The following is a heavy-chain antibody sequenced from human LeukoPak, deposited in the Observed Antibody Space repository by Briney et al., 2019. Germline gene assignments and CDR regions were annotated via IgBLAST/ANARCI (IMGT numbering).Heavy chain of an antibody. D-gene: IGHD2-21*02. V-gene: IGHV3-73*01. Sequence: GGSLRLSCAASGFTFSGSAMHWVRQASGKGLGWLGRIRSKANSYATAYAASVKGRFTISRDDSKNTAYLQMNSLKTEDTAVYYCTSCGGDCYSGFDYWGQGTLVTVSS. CDR1: GFTFSGSA. J-gene: IGHJ4*02. CDR3: TSCGGDCYSGFDY. CDR2: IRSKANSYAT.